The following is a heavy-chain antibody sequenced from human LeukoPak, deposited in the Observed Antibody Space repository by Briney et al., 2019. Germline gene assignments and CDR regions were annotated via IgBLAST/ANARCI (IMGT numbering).Heavy chain of an antibody. J-gene: IGHJ4*02. Sequence: GGSLRLSCAASGFTFSTYWMHWVRQTPGKGLVWVSRIDSDGSSTSYADSVKGRFTISRDNARNTLYLQMNNLRAEDTAVYYCARGRYGSGDYTGFYWGQGTLLTVSS. CDR2: IDSDGSST. D-gene: IGHD3-10*01. CDR1: GFTFSTYW. V-gene: IGHV3-74*01. CDR3: ARGRYGSGDYTGFY.